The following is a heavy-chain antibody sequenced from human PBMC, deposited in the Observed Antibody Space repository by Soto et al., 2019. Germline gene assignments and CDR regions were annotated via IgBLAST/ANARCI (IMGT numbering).Heavy chain of an antibody. CDR2: INPNSGGT. Sequence: ASVKVSCKASGYTFTGYYMHWVRQDPGQGLEWMGWINPNSGGTNYAQKFQGWVTMTRDTSISTAYMELSRLRSDDTAVYYCARDLFGYSSSFITYDYWGQGTLVTVSS. CDR1: GYTFTGYY. CDR3: ARDLFGYSSSFITYDY. V-gene: IGHV1-2*04. J-gene: IGHJ4*02. D-gene: IGHD6-13*01.